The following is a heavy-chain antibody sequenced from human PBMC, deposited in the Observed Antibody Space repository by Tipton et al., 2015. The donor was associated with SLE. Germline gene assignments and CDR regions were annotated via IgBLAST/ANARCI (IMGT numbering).Heavy chain of an antibody. CDR1: GGSISSFY. CDR3: ARDGTDSKWELRGYYYMDV. CDR2: IYTSGST. D-gene: IGHD1-26*01. V-gene: IGHV4-4*07. J-gene: IGHJ6*03. Sequence: LRLSCTVSGGSISSFYWSWIRQPAGKGLEWIGRIYTSGSTNYNPSLKSRVTMSVDTSKNQFSLKLSSVTAADTAVYYCARDGTDSKWELRGYYYMDVWGKGTTVTVSS.